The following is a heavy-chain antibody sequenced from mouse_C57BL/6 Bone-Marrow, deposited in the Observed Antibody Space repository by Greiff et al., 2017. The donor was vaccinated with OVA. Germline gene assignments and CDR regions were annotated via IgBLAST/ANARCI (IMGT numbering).Heavy chain of an antibody. J-gene: IGHJ4*01. V-gene: IGHV5-17*01. CDR3: ASWAPYYYAMDY. CDR2: ISSGSSTI. CDR1: GFTFSDYG. Sequence: DVKLVESGGGLVKPGGSLKLSCAASGFTFSDYGMHWVRQAPEKGLEWVAYISSGSSTIYYADTVKGRFTISRDNAKNTLFLQMTSLRSEDTAMYYCASWAPYYYAMDYWGQGTSVTVSS.